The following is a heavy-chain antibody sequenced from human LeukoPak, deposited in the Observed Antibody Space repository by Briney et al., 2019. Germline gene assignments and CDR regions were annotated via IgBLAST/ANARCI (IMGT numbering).Heavy chain of an antibody. D-gene: IGHD3-3*01. V-gene: IGHV3-15*01. Sequence: PGGSLRLSCAASGFTFSSYAMSWVRQAPGKGLEWVGRIKSKTDGGTTDYAAPVKGRFTISRDDSKNTLYLQMNSLKTEDTAVYYCTTQTRDFWSGYYNYYFDYWGQGTLVTVSS. CDR3: TTQTRDFWSGYYNYYFDY. CDR2: IKSKTDGGTT. J-gene: IGHJ4*02. CDR1: GFTFSSYA.